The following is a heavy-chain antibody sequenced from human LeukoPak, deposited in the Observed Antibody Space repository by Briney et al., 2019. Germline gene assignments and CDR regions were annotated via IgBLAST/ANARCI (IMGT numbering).Heavy chain of an antibody. CDR1: GFTFSSYA. Sequence: GGSLRLSCAASGFTFSSYAMSWVRQAPGKGLEWVSAISGSGGSTYYADSVKGRFTISRDNSKNTLYLQVNSLRAEDTALYFCAKMYSSGWYLDYWGQGTLVTVSS. V-gene: IGHV3-23*01. CDR3: AKMYSSGWYLDY. D-gene: IGHD6-25*01. J-gene: IGHJ4*02. CDR2: ISGSGGST.